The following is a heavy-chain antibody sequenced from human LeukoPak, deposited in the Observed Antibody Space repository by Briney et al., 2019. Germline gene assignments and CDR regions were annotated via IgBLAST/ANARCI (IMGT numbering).Heavy chain of an antibody. V-gene: IGHV3-53*01. CDR2: LYSGGYT. Sequence: GGSLRLSCAASGFTVSSNFMSWVRQAPGKGLEWVSVLYSGGYTVYADSVKGRFTISRDNSENTLYLQMNSLRADDTAVYYCVRASSTSAAGLFDYWGQGTLLTVSS. D-gene: IGHD6-13*01. J-gene: IGHJ4*02. CDR3: VRASSTSAAGLFDY. CDR1: GFTVSSNF.